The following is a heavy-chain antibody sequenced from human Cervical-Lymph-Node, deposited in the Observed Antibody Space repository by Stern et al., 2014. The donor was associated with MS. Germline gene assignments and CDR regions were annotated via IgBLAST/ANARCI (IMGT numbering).Heavy chain of an antibody. J-gene: IGHJ6*02. CDR1: GFTFRNAW. Sequence: VQLVESGGGLVKPGGSLRLSCAASGFTFRNAWMTWIRQAPGKGLEWVGRIKSKTDGGTTDYAAPVKGRFTISRDDSKNTLYLQMNSLKTEDTAVYYCTTLDRSYPYYYYSMDVWGQGTTVTVSS. V-gene: IGHV3-15*01. CDR2: IKSKTDGGTT. D-gene: IGHD1-26*01. CDR3: TTLDRSYPYYYYSMDV.